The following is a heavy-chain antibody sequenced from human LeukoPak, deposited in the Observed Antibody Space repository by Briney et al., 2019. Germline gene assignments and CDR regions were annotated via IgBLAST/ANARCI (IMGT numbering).Heavy chain of an antibody. J-gene: IGHJ4*02. CDR1: GDSITSSSYY. V-gene: IGHV4-39*01. CDR2: LYYSGNT. Sequence: SETLTLTCTASGDSITSSSYYWGWIRQPPGKGLEWIGSLYYSGNTYYNSSLKSRVTISVDTSKNNFSLKMRFVTAADTAVCCCARQTPDYTGFAYWGQGTLVSVS. CDR3: ARQTPDYTGFAY. D-gene: IGHD3-3*01.